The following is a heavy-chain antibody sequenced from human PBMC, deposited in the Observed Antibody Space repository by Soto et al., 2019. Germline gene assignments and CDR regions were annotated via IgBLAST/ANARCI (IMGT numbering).Heavy chain of an antibody. Sequence: GGSLRLSCAASGFTFSSYWMHWVRQAPGKGLVWVSRINSDGSSTSYADSVKGRFTISGDNAKNTLYLQMNSLRAEDTAVYYCAREEAYYYGSGSYSDFDYWGQGTLVTVSS. V-gene: IGHV3-74*01. CDR3: AREEAYYYGSGSYSDFDY. D-gene: IGHD3-10*01. J-gene: IGHJ4*02. CDR1: GFTFSSYW. CDR2: INSDGSST.